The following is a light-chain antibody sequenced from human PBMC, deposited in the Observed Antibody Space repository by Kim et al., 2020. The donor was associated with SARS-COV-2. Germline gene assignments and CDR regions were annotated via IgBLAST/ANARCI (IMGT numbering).Light chain of an antibody. CDR1: QSVSTN. J-gene: IGKJ1*01. Sequence: SVSPGERATLSCRASQSVSTNIAWYQQKPGQAPRLLIFGASTRATGIPARFSGGGSGTEFTLTISSLQSEDFAVYYCQQYNNWRTFGQGTKVDIK. V-gene: IGKV3-15*01. CDR3: QQYNNWRT. CDR2: GAS.